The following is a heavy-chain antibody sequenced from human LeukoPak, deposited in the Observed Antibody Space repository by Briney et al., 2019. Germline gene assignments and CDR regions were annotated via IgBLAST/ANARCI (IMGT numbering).Heavy chain of an antibody. J-gene: IGHJ6*03. CDR3: ARVPTVTTPWYMDV. CDR2: IYTSGST. Sequence: SETLSLTCTVSGGSISSGSYYWSWIRQPAGKGLEWIGRIYTSGSTNYNPSLKSRVTISVDTSKNQFSLKLSSVTAADTAVYYCARVPTVTTPWYMDVWGKGTTVTVSS. CDR1: GGSISSGSYY. V-gene: IGHV4-61*02. D-gene: IGHD4-11*01.